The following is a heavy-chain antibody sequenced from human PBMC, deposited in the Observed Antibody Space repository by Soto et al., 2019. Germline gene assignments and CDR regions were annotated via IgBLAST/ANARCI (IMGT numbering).Heavy chain of an antibody. CDR2: IVVGSGNT. D-gene: IGHD3-22*01. CDR1: GFTFTSSA. CDR3: AAEDYYDSSGYDD. V-gene: IGHV1-58*01. Sequence: SVKVSCKASGFTFTSSAVQWVRQARGQRLEWIGWIVVGSGNTNYAQKFQERVTITRDMSTSTAYMELSSLRSEDTAVYYCAAEDYYDSSGYDDWGQGTLVPVSS. J-gene: IGHJ4*02.